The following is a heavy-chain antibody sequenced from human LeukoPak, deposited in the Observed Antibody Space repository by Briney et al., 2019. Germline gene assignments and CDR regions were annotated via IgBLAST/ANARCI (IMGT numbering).Heavy chain of an antibody. Sequence: GASVKVSCKASGYTFTGYYMHWVRQAPGQGLEWVGWINPNSGGTNYAQKFQGRVTMTRDTSISTAYMELSRLRSDDTAVYYCARSRAARLTSFDYWGQGTLVTVSS. V-gene: IGHV1-2*02. CDR3: ARSRAARLTSFDY. J-gene: IGHJ4*02. D-gene: IGHD6-6*01. CDR2: INPNSGGT. CDR1: GYTFTGYY.